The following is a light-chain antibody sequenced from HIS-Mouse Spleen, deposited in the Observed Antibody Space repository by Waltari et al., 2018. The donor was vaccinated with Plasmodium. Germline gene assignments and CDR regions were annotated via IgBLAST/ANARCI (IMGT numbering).Light chain of an antibody. CDR1: KWGDKY. V-gene: IGLV3-1*01. CDR2: QGS. Sequence: SYELTQPPPVSVSPGQTASITCSGDKWGDKYACWYQQRPGQSPGLVIYQGSTRPSGIPGRFSGSNSGNTATLTISGTQAMDEADYYCQAWDSSTAVFGGGTKLTVL. CDR3: QAWDSSTAV. J-gene: IGLJ3*02.